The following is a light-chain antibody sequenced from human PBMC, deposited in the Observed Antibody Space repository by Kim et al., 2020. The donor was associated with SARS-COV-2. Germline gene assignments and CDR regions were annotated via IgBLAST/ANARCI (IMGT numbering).Light chain of an antibody. CDR1: SSAVAGYND. V-gene: IGLV2-14*03. CDR3: SSYTSSSTRV. Sequence: GQSISTACTGTSSAVAGYNDVSWYQQHPGKAPKLMIYDVSNRPSGGSNLFSGSKSGNTASLTISGLQAEDEADYYCSSYTSSSTRVFGGGTKLTVL. J-gene: IGLJ3*02. CDR2: DVS.